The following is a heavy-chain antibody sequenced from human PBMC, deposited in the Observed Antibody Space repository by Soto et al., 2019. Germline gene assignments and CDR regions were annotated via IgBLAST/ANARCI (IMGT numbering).Heavy chain of an antibody. D-gene: IGHD3-3*01. Sequence: SSETLSLTCTVSGGSISSYYWSWIRQPPGKGLEWIGYIYYSGSTNYNPSLKSRVTISVDTSKNQFSLKLSSVTAADTAVYYCARGTYDFWSGYSPYYYYGMDVWGQGTTVTVSS. CDR1: GGSISSYY. V-gene: IGHV4-59*01. CDR2: IYYSGST. CDR3: ARGTYDFWSGYSPYYYYGMDV. J-gene: IGHJ6*02.